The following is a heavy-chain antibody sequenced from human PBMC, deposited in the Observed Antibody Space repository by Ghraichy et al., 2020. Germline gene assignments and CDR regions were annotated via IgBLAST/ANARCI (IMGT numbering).Heavy chain of an antibody. J-gene: IGHJ4*02. V-gene: IGHV3-30*02. D-gene: IGHD6-13*01. CDR1: GFTFSSYG. Sequence: GGSLRLSCAASGFTFSSYGMHWVRQAPGKGLEWVAFIRYDGSNKYYADSVKGRFTISRDNSKNTLYLQMNSLRAEDTAVYYCAKDQRQQLVWAVDYWGQGTLVTGSS. CDR2: IRYDGSNK. CDR3: AKDQRQQLVWAVDY.